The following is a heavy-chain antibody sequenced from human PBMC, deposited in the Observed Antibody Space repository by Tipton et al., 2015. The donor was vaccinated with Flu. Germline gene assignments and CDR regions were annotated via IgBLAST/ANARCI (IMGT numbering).Heavy chain of an antibody. V-gene: IGHV3-NL1*01. Sequence: SLRLSCAASGFTFSGYGMHWVRQAPGKGLEWVSVIYTGTRTYYADSVKGRFTLSRDDSKNTLSLQMDSLKVEDSAMYYCARSGYSYGYVDRWGQGALVTVSS. CDR3: ARSGYSYGYVDR. J-gene: IGHJ1*01. CDR1: GFTFSGYG. D-gene: IGHD3-16*01. CDR2: IYTGTRT.